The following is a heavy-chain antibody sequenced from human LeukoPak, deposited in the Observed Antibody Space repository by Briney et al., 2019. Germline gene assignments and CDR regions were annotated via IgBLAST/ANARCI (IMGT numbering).Heavy chain of an antibody. CDR3: ARTIAVAGSSDYFYYMDV. J-gene: IGHJ6*03. V-gene: IGHV3-21*01. CDR1: GFTFSSYS. D-gene: IGHD6-19*01. Sequence: GGSLRLSCAASGFTFSSYSMNWVRQAPGKGLEWVSSISSSSSYIYYADSVKGRFTISRDNAKNSLYLQMNSLRAEDTAVYYCARTIAVAGSSDYFYYMDVWGKGTTVTVSS. CDR2: ISSSSSYI.